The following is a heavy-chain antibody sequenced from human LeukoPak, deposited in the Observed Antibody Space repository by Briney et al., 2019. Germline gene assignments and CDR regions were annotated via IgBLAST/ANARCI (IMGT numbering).Heavy chain of an antibody. D-gene: IGHD6-6*01. CDR2: ISGSGGST. J-gene: IGHJ4*02. CDR1: GFTFSSYA. V-gene: IGHV3-23*01. Sequence: GGSLRLSCVASGFTFSSYAMSWVRQAPGKGLEWVSIISGSGGSTYYADSVKGRFTISRDNSKNTLYLQMNSLRAEDTAIYYCAKRRSSGFDYWGQGTLVTVSS. CDR3: AKRRSSGFDY.